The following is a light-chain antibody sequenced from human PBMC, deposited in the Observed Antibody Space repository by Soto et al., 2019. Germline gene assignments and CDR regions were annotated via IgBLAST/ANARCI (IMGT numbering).Light chain of an antibody. Sequence: QSVLTQPPSVSGAPGQRVTISCTGRSSNIGAGYDVHWYQQLPGTAPKLLIYGNSNRPSGVPDRFSGSKSGTSASLAITGLQAEDEADYYCQSYDSSLSARYVFGTGTKVTVL. CDR1: SSNIGAGYD. CDR3: QSYDSSLSARYV. V-gene: IGLV1-40*01. CDR2: GNS. J-gene: IGLJ1*01.